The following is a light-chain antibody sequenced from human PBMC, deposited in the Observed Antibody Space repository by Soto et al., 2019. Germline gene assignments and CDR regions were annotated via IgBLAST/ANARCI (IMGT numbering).Light chain of an antibody. J-gene: IGKJ1*01. Sequence: EIVLTQSPGTLSLSTGERATLSCRASETVSSSYLAWYQQKPGQAPRLLIYGASSRATGIPDRFSGSGSGTDFSLTISRLEPEDFAVYYCQQYGSSPWTFGLGTKVDSK. V-gene: IGKV3-20*01. CDR1: ETVSSSY. CDR3: QQYGSSPWT. CDR2: GAS.